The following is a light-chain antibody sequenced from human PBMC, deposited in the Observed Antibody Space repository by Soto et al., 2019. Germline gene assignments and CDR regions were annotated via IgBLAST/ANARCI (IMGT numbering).Light chain of an antibody. CDR2: QDS. CDR1: KLGDKY. J-gene: IGLJ1*01. Sequence: SYELTQPPSVSVSPGQTASITCSGDKLGDKYACWYQQKPGQSPVLVIYQDSKRPSGIPERFSGSNSGNTATLTICGTQAMDEADYYCQAWDSSTVVFGTGTKLTVL. V-gene: IGLV3-1*01. CDR3: QAWDSSTVV.